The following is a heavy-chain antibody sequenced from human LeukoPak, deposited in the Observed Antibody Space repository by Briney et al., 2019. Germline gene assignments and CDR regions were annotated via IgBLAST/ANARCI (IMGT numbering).Heavy chain of an antibody. Sequence: PGGSLRLSCAASGFTFNIYAMSWVRQAPGKGLEWLSAINSRGYTTYYADSVKGRFTISRDNSKNTLYLQMNSLRAEDTALYYCAKLPNMIFGASAPIDPSGQGTLVTVSS. V-gene: IGHV3-23*01. J-gene: IGHJ5*02. CDR2: INSRGYTT. CDR3: AKLPNMIFGASAPIDP. D-gene: IGHD3/OR15-3a*01. CDR1: GFTFNIYA.